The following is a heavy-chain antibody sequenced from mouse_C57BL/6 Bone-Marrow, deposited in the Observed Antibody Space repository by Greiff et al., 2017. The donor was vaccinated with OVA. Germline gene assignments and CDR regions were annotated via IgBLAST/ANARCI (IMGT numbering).Heavy chain of an antibody. Sequence: EVQGVESGPVLVKPGASVKMSCKASGYTFTDYYMNWVKQSHGKSLEWIGVINPYNGGTSYNQKFKGKATLTVDKSSSTAYMELNSLTSEDSAVYDCARNGYYGGRFAYWGQGTLVTVSA. J-gene: IGHJ3*01. CDR1: GYTFTDYY. CDR2: INPYNGGT. D-gene: IGHD2-3*01. CDR3: ARNGYYGGRFAY. V-gene: IGHV1-19*01.